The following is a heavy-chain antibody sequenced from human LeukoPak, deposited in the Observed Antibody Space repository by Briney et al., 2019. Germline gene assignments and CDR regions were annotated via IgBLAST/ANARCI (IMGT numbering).Heavy chain of an antibody. D-gene: IGHD1-26*01. V-gene: IGHV3-53*01. J-gene: IGHJ3*02. CDR1: GFTVSRSY. CDR2: IYAGGSI. CDR3: ARDSGRRVGATLFRAFDI. Sequence: GGSLRLSCAASGFTVSRSYMTWVRQAPGKGLEWVSVIYAGGSIYYADSVKGRFTISRDNAKNSLYLQMNSLRAEDTAVYYCARDSGRRVGATLFRAFDIWGQGTMVTVSS.